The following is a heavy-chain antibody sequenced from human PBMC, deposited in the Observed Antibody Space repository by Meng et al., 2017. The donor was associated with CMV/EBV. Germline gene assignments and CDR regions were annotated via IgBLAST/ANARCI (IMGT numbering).Heavy chain of an antibody. CDR1: GFTFSNAW. CDR2: IKSKTDGGTT. Sequence: GESLKICCAASGFTFSNAWMSWVRQAPGKGLEWVGRIKSKTDGGTTDYAAPVKGRFTISRDDSKNTLYLQMNSLKTEDTAVYYCTTDPFRRTNGVCYRNGMDVWGQGTTVTVSS. CDR3: TTDPFRRTNGVCYRNGMDV. V-gene: IGHV3-15*01. D-gene: IGHD2-8*01. J-gene: IGHJ6*02.